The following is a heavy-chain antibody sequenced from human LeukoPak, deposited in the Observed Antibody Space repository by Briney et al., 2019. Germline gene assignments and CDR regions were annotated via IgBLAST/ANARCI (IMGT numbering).Heavy chain of an antibody. J-gene: IGHJ4*02. D-gene: IGHD2-2*01. CDR1: GYTFTDYY. CDR3: ARELGFCSSASCPLYHY. V-gene: IGHV1-2*02. Sequence: GASVKVSCKASGYTFTDYYIHWVRQAPGQGLEWMGWINPNSGGTIFAQNFQGRVTMTRDTSINTAYMELSRLRSDDTAMYYYARELGFCSSASCPLYHYWGQGTLVTVSS. CDR2: INPNSGGT.